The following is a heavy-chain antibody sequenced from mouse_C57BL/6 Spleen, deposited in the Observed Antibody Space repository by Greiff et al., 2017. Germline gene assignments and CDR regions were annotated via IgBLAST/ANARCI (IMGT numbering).Heavy chain of an antibody. J-gene: IGHJ2*01. Sequence: VMLVESGAELARPGASVKLSCKASGYTFTSYGISWVKQRTGQGLEWIGEIYPRSGNTYYNEKFKGKATLTADKSSSTAYMELRSLTSEDSAVYFCARWDRYGSRSYFDYWGQGTTLTVSS. CDR1: GYTFTSYG. CDR3: ARWDRYGSRSYFDY. D-gene: IGHD1-1*01. V-gene: IGHV1-81*01. CDR2: IYPRSGNT.